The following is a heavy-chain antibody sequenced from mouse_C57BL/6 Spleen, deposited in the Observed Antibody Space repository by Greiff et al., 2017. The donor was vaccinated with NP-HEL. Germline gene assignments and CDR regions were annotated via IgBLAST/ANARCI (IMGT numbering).Heavy chain of an antibody. D-gene: IGHD1-1*01. CDR2: IYPGDGDT. V-gene: IGHV1-82*01. CDR3: ARSPLDYYGSSLDV. Sequence: QVQLQQSGPELVKPGASVKISCKASGYAFSSSWMNWVKQRPGKGLEWIGRIYPGDGDTNYNGKFKGKATLTADKSSSTAYMQLSSLTSEDSAVYFCARSPLDYYGSSLDVWGTGTTVTVSS. CDR1: GYAFSSSW. J-gene: IGHJ1*03.